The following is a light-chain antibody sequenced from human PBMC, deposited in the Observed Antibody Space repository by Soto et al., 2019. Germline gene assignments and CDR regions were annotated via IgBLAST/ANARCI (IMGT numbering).Light chain of an antibody. CDR1: QSVSSY. CDR2: DAS. CDR3: QQYGSSPWT. V-gene: IGKV3-20*01. Sequence: LKHSPATLSLKQGERATLSCRASQSVSSYLAWYQQKPGQAPRLLIYDASNRATGIPARFSGSGSGTDFTLTISRLEPEDFAVYYCQQYGSSPWTFGQ. J-gene: IGKJ1*01.